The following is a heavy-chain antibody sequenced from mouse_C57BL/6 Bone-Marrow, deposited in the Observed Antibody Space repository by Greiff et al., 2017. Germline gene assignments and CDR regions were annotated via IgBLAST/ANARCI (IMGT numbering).Heavy chain of an antibody. CDR2: ISGVGGNT. Sequence: EVHLVESGGGLVKPGGSLKLSCAASGFTFSSYTMSWVRQTPEKRLLWVAAISGVGGNTYYPDSVKGRFTSSRDNDKNILYLQMSSLRSEETALYYCSRQVTTVLATKYFDVWGTGTTVTVSS. J-gene: IGHJ1*03. D-gene: IGHD1-1*01. CDR3: SRQVTTVLATKYFDV. CDR1: GFTFSSYT. V-gene: IGHV5-9*01.